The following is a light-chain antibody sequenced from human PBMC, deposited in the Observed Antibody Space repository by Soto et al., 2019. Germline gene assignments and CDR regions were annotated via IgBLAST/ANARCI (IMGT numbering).Light chain of an antibody. Sequence: QSALTQPASVSGSPGQSITISCTGTSSDVGGYNYVSWYQQHPGKAPKLMIYEVSNRPSGVSNRFSGSKSGNTASLTISGLQAEDEADFYCSPYTSSSTWVFGGGTNLTVL. V-gene: IGLV2-14*01. CDR2: EVS. CDR1: SSDVGGYNY. CDR3: SPYTSSSTWV. J-gene: IGLJ3*02.